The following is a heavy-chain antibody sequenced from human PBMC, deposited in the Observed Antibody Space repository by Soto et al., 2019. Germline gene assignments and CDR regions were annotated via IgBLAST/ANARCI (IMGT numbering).Heavy chain of an antibody. CDR2: IWYDGSNK. Sequence: GGSLRLSCAASGFTFSSYGMHWVRQAPGKGLEWVAVIWYDGSNKYYADSVKGRFTISRDNSKNTLYLQMNSLRAEDTAVYYCARVHSQYYYYYGMDVWGQGTTVTVSS. CDR1: GFTFSSYG. J-gene: IGHJ6*02. V-gene: IGHV3-33*08. CDR3: ARVHSQYYYYYGMDV. D-gene: IGHD2-15*01.